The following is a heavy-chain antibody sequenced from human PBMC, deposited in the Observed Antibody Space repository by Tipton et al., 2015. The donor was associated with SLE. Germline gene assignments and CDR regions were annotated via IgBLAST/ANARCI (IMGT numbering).Heavy chain of an antibody. J-gene: IGHJ2*01. CDR2: IYYRGGT. Sequence: TLSLTCTVSGGSMSTYYWSWIRLPPGKGLEWIGYIYYRGGTSYNPSLNSRVTISVDTSRNQFSLKLTSVTAADSAVYYCARYSPTFWHLDLWGRGTLVPVSS. CDR3: ARYSPTFWHLDL. V-gene: IGHV4-59*01. D-gene: IGHD2-15*01. CDR1: GGSMSTYY.